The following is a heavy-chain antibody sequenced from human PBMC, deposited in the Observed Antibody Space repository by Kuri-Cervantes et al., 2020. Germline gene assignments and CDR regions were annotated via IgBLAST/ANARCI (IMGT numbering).Heavy chain of an antibody. CDR1: GFTFSTYW. D-gene: IGHD2-21*02. V-gene: IGHV3-7*05. CDR3: ARGRVVVPAVRGAFDI. CDR2: IKQDGSEK. Sequence: GGSLRLSCAASGFTFSTYWMSWVRQAPGKGLEWVANIKQDGSEKYYVDSVRGRFTISRDDAKNSLYLQMNTLRAEDTALYYCARGRVVVPAVRGAFDIWGQGTMVTVSS. J-gene: IGHJ3*02.